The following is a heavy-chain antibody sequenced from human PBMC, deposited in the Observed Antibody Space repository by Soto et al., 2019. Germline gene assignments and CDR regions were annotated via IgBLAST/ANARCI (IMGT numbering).Heavy chain of an antibody. J-gene: IGHJ4*02. D-gene: IGHD3-22*01. CDR1: GYTFTSYG. Sequence: SVKVSCKASGYTFTSYGISWVRQAPGQGLEWMGWISAYNGNTNYAQKLQGRVTMTTDTSTSTAYMELRSMRSDDTAVYYCARDGVSGYYQRALDYWGQGTLVTVSS. V-gene: IGHV1-18*01. CDR3: ARDGVSGYYQRALDY. CDR2: ISAYNGNT.